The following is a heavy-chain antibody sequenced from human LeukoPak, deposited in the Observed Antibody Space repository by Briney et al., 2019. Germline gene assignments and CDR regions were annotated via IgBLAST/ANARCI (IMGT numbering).Heavy chain of an antibody. D-gene: IGHD1-14*01. CDR3: ARGPDSTGPEGLEFDI. Sequence: ASVKVSCKASGYTFTSYYMHWVRQAPGQGLEWMGIINPSGGSTSYAQKFQGRVTMTRDTSTSTVYMELSSLRSEDTAVYYCARGPDSTGPEGLEFDIWGQGTMVTVSP. CDR2: INPSGGST. CDR1: GYTFTSYY. V-gene: IGHV1-46*01. J-gene: IGHJ3*02.